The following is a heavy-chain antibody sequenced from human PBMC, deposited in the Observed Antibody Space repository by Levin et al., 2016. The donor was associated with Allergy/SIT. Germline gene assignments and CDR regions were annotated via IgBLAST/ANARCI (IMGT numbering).Heavy chain of an antibody. V-gene: IGHV3-11*04. J-gene: IGHJ4*02. CDR2: ISSSGSTI. D-gene: IGHD5-12*01. Sequence: WIRQPPGKGLEWVSYISSSGSTIYYADSVKGRFTISRDNAKNSLYLQMNSLRAEDTAVYYCARGVVATIAGYYFDYWGQGTLVTVSS. CDR3: ARGVVATIAGYYFDY.